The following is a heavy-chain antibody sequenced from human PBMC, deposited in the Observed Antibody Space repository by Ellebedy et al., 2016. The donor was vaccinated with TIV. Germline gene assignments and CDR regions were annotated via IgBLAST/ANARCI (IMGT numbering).Heavy chain of an antibody. CDR3: AKDRLRGRENY. V-gene: IGHV3-23*01. CDR2: ITGGGDYA. J-gene: IGHJ4*02. Sequence: GESLKISCAASGFTFNSYTMTWIRQAPGKGLDWISSITGGGDYASYADSARGRFTISRDNSKSTLYLQLSSLRADDTALYYCAKDRLRGRENYWGRGTLVTVSS. CDR1: GFTFNSYT. D-gene: IGHD3-10*01.